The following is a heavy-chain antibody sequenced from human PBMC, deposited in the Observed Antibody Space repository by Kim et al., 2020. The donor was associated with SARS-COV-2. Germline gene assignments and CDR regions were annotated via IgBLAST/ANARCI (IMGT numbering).Heavy chain of an antibody. D-gene: IGHD2-8*01. Sequence: SVRGRFTISRDNAKNSLYLQMNSLRAEDTAVYFCASIRDCTTGSCYTSLGYWGQGALVTVSS. CDR3: ASIRDCTTGSCYTSLGY. V-gene: IGHV3-21*01. J-gene: IGHJ4*02.